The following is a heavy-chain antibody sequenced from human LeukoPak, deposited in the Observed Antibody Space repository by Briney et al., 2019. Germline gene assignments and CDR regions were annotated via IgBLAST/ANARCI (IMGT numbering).Heavy chain of an antibody. V-gene: IGHV3-30*03. CDR1: GFTFSSYG. CDR2: ISYDGSNK. Sequence: GGSLRLSCAASGFTFSSYGMHWVRQAPGKGLEWVAVISYDGSNKYYADSVKGRFTISRDNSKNTLYLQMNSLRAEDTAVYYCARGFYDSSGYYLDYWGQGTLLSVSS. J-gene: IGHJ4*02. CDR3: ARGFYDSSGYYLDY. D-gene: IGHD3-22*01.